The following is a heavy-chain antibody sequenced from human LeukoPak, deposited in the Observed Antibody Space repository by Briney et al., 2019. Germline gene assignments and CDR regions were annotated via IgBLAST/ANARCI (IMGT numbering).Heavy chain of an antibody. J-gene: IGHJ4*02. D-gene: IGHD6-19*01. CDR2: IRSKADTYTT. CDR3: TREYSSGWPFDC. V-gene: IGHV3-73*01. Sequence: GRIRSKADTYTTSYAASVKGRFTISRDDTKNTAFLRLNSLKTEDTAVYYCTREYSSGWPFDCWGQGTLVTVSS.